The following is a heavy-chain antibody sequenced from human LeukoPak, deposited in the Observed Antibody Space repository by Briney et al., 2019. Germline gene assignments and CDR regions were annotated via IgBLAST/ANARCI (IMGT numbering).Heavy chain of an antibody. J-gene: IGHJ3*02. D-gene: IGHD3-16*01. CDR1: GGSISNF. CDR3: ARHFSLGAFDI. V-gene: IGHV4-39*01. Sequence: SETLTLTCTVFGGSISNFWGWIRQRPGEGLEWIGSIHYTGNTYYNASLTSRVTMPVDTSKNQFSLKLSSMTAPDTAVYYCARHFSLGAFDIWGQGTMGSVSS. CDR2: IHYTGNT.